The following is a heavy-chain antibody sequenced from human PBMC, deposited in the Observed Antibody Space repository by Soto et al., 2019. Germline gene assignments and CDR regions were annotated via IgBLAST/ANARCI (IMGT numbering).Heavy chain of an antibody. V-gene: IGHV3-23*01. CDR3: AKADYGDYNAFDI. CDR2: ISGSGGST. D-gene: IGHD4-17*01. Sequence: EVQLLESGGGLVQPGGSLRLSCAASGFTFSSHAMSWVRQAPGKGMEWVSVISGSGGSTYYADSVKGRFTISRANSQNTLYLQMNSLRAEDTAVYYCAKADYGDYNAFDIWGQGTMVTVSS. CDR1: GFTFSSHA. J-gene: IGHJ3*02.